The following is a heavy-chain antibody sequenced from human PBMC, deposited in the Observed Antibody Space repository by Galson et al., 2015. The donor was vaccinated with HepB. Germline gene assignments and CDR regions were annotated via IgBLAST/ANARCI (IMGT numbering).Heavy chain of an antibody. J-gene: IGHJ4*02. CDR3: AREGSHIVVVTAIALGYFDY. D-gene: IGHD2-21*02. CDR1: GGTFSSYT. V-gene: IGHV1-69*04. Sequence: SVKVSCKASGGTFSSYTISWVRQAPGQGLEWMGRIIPILGIANYAQKFQGRVTITADKSTSTAYMELSSLRSEDTAVYYCAREGSHIVVVTAIALGYFDYWGQGTLVTVSS. CDR2: IIPILGIA.